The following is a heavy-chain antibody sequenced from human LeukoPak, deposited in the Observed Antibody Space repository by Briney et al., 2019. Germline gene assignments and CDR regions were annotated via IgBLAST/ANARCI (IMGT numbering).Heavy chain of an antibody. CDR2: MSGSGGST. D-gene: IGHD3-22*01. J-gene: IGHJ4*02. Sequence: GRSLRLSCAASGFTFSSYAMHWVRQAPGKGLEWVSAMSGSGGSTFYPDSVKGRFTISRDNSKNTLHLQMNSLRAEDTAVYYCARGPVYYDSSGYYPNYWGQGTLVTVSS. CDR3: ARGPVYYDSSGYYPNY. V-gene: IGHV3-23*01. CDR1: GFTFSSYA.